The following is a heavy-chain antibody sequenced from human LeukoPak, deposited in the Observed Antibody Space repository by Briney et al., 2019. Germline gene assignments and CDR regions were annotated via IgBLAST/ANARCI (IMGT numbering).Heavy chain of an antibody. CDR3: ARGRYSHLENWFDT. Sequence: GGSLRLSCAASGFTLSNYEMNWVRQAQGKGPEWLSYISSPGISTYYADSVKGRFTISRDNAKNSLSLQMNSLRAEDTAVYYCARGRYSHLENWFDTWGQGALVTVSS. CDR2: ISSPGIST. J-gene: IGHJ5*02. CDR1: GFTLSNYE. V-gene: IGHV3-48*03. D-gene: IGHD4-11*01.